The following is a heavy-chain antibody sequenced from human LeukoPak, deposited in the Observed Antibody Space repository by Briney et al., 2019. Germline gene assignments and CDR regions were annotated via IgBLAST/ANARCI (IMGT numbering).Heavy chain of an antibody. CDR2: IREDGNEK. J-gene: IGHJ4*02. CDR3: ARDYIGGWNDH. CDR1: GFSFSNYA. D-gene: IGHD3-16*01. V-gene: IGHV3-7*01. Sequence: SGGSLRLSCAASGFSFSNYAMNWVRQTTGKGLECVAKIREDGNEKFYVDSVKGRFTISRDNAKNSVYLQMNSLRVEDTAVYFCARDYIGGWNDHWGQGTLVTVSS.